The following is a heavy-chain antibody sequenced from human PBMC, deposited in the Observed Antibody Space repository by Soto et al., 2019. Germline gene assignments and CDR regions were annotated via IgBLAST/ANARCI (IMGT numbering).Heavy chain of an antibody. CDR2: ISYDGSNK. Sequence: PGGSLRLSCAASGFTFSSYGMHWVRQAPGKGLEWVAVISYDGSNKYIFYSDSVRGRFTISRDDAKNSVYLQLNSLRNDDTALYYCVRDRDWAFDVWGQGTMVTVSS. CDR3: VRDRDWAFDV. D-gene: IGHD3-9*01. V-gene: IGHV3-30*03. J-gene: IGHJ3*01. CDR1: GFTFSSYG.